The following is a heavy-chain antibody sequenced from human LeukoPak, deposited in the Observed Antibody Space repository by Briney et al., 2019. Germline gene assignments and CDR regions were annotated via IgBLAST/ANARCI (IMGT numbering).Heavy chain of an antibody. CDR3: ATGGWLLSY. Sequence: PGGSLRLSCAASGFTFSSYEMNWVRQAPGKGLEWVSYIGSSGSTIYCADSVKGRFTISRDNAKNSLYPQMNNLRAEDTAVYYCATGGWLLSYWGQGSLVTVSS. D-gene: IGHD3-9*01. CDR2: IGSSGSTI. V-gene: IGHV3-48*03. J-gene: IGHJ4*02. CDR1: GFTFSSYE.